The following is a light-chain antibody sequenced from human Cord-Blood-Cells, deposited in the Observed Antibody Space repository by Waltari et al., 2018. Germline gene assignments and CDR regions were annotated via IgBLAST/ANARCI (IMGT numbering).Light chain of an antibody. V-gene: IGLV2-14*01. CDR1: SSDVGGYKY. CDR3: SSYTSSSTWV. CDR2: DVS. Sequence: QSALTQPASVSGSPGQSSPISCTRTSSDVGGYKYVSLYQQAPGKAPNHMIYDVSNQPSGVSNRFSGSKSGNTASLTISGLQAEDEADYYCSSYTSSSTWVFGGGTKLTVL. J-gene: IGLJ3*02.